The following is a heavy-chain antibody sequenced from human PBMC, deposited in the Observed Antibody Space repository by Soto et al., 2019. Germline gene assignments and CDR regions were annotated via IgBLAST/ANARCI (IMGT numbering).Heavy chain of an antibody. J-gene: IGHJ4*02. CDR1: GFTVSSKY. CDR3: VPTTGWSGFDF. CDR2: IYGGGTT. D-gene: IGHD6-19*01. V-gene: IGHV3-53*01. Sequence: EVQLVESGGGLIQPGGSLRLSCAASGFTVSSKYMTWVRQAPGKGLEWVSVIYGGGTTYYADSVKGRFTISRDNSMYTLYLQMNSLRAEETAVYYCVPTTGWSGFDFWGQGTLVTVSS.